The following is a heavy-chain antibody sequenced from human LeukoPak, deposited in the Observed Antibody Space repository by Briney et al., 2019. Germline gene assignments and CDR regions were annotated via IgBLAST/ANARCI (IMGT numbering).Heavy chain of an antibody. CDR2: INPNSGGT. D-gene: IGHD6-6*01. CDR1: GYTFTGYY. V-gene: IGHV1-2*02. J-gene: IGHJ4*02. CDR3: ARDARRIAARHRNMYYFDY. Sequence: ASVKVSCKASGYTFTGYYMHWVRQAPGQGLEWMGWINPNSGGTNYARKFQGRVTMTRDTSISTAYMELSRLRSDDTAVYYCARDARRIAARHRNMYYFDYWGQGTLVTVSS.